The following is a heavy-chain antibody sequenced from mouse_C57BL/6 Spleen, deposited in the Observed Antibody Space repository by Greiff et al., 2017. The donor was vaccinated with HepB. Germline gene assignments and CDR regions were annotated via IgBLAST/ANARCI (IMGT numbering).Heavy chain of an antibody. CDR3: TRVPNYYGSGPWFAY. Sequence: QVQLQQSGAELVRPGASVTLSCKASGYKFTDYEMHWVKQTPVHGLEWIGAIDPETGGTAYNQKFKGKAILTADKSSSTAYMELRSLTSEDSAVYYCTRVPNYYGSGPWFAYWGQGTLVTVSA. CDR2: IDPETGGT. CDR1: GYKFTDYE. J-gene: IGHJ3*01. D-gene: IGHD1-1*01. V-gene: IGHV1-15*01.